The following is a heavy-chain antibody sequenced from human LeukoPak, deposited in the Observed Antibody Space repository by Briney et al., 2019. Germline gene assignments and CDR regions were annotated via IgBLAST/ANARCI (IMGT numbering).Heavy chain of an antibody. V-gene: IGHV3-7*01. D-gene: IGHD1-7*01. CDR3: ASRAGKPGNTPWCFDY. CDR1: GFTFRIYG. CDR2: IRQDGSET. Sequence: GGSLRLSYAASGFTFRIYGMNWVRQAPGKGPEWVANIRQDGSETNYVDSVRGRFTIARDNTKNSLYLQMTSLRGEDTAVYYCASRAGKPGNTPWCFDYWGQGALVTVSS. J-gene: IGHJ4*02.